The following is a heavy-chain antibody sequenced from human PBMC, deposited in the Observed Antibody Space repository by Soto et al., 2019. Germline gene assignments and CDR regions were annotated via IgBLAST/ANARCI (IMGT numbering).Heavy chain of an antibody. J-gene: IGHJ4*02. CDR1: GFTFRSYA. CDR2: ISGSGGST. Sequence: GGSLRLSCAASGFTFRSYAMNWVRQAPGKGLEWVSAISGSGGSTYYADSVKGRFTISRDNSKNTLYLQMNSLRAEDTAVYYCAKKLEYSSGWYDYWGQGTQVTV. D-gene: IGHD6-19*01. V-gene: IGHV3-23*01. CDR3: AKKLEYSSGWYDY.